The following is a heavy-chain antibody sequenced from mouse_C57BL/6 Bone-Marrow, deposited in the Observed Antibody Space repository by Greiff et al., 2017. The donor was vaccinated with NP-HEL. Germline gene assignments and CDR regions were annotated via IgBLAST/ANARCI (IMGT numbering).Heavy chain of an antibody. CDR2: ISNLAYSI. Sequence: EVKLVESGGGLVQPGGSLKLSCAASGFTFSDYGMAWVRQAPRKGPEWVAFISNLAYSIYYADTVTGRFTISRENAKNTLYLEMSSLRSEDTAMYYCARHVDGYDEYFDVWGTGTTVTVSS. CDR3: ARHVDGYDEYFDV. J-gene: IGHJ1*03. V-gene: IGHV5-15*01. CDR1: GFTFSDYG. D-gene: IGHD2-2*01.